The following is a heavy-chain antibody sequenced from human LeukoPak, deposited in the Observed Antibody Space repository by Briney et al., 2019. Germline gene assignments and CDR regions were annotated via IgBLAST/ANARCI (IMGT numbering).Heavy chain of an antibody. CDR1: GGSISSSSYY. D-gene: IGHD1-26*01. Sequence: SETLSLTCTVSGGSISSSSYYWGWIRQPPGKGLEWIGSIYYRGSTYYNPSLKSRVTTSVDTSKDQFSLNLSSVTAADTAVYYCARQDSGSYYGSVDYWGQGTLVTVSS. J-gene: IGHJ4*02. CDR3: ARQDSGSYYGSVDY. CDR2: IYYRGST. V-gene: IGHV4-39*01.